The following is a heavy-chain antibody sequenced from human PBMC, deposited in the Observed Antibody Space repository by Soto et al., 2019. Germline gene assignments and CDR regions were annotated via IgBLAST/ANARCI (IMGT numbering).Heavy chain of an antibody. CDR1: GGTFSSYA. V-gene: IGHV1-69*13. J-gene: IGHJ5*02. CDR2: IIPIFGTA. CDR3: ARVPNYYASSRYYLTHGLGP. Sequence: ASVKVSCKASGGTFSSYAISWVRQAPGQGLEWMGGIIPIFGTANYAQKFQGRVTITADESTSTAYMELSSLRSEDTAVYYCARVPNYYASSRYYLTHGLGPCGQGPLVTVYS. D-gene: IGHD3-22*01.